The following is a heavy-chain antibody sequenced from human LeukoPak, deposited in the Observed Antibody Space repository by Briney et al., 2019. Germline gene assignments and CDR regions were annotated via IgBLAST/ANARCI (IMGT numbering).Heavy chain of an antibody. CDR2: MIPNVDIR. CDR3: AREDQGDGPICGDFEF. D-gene: IGHD3-16*01. V-gene: IGHV1-69*04. J-gene: IGHJ4*02. Sequence: GASVKVSCKASGGTFGNYAVSWVRQAPGQGLEWMGRMIPNVDIRNYEQKFQGRVTITADESTSTVYLELTTLRSDDTAVYYCAREDQGDGPICGDFEFWGQGTLVTVSS. CDR1: GGTFGNYA.